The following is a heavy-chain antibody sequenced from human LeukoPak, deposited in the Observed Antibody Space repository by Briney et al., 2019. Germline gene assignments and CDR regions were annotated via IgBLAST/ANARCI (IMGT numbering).Heavy chain of an antibody. CDR2: ISSSSSTK. CDR3: ARDLRPLYSSSSSKERDEYFQH. J-gene: IGHJ1*01. D-gene: IGHD6-6*01. V-gene: IGHV3-48*04. Sequence: GGSLRLSCAASGFTFSSYSMNWVRQAPGKGREGVSYISSSSSTKYYADSVKGRFTISRDNAKNSLYLQMNSLRTEDTAVYYCARDLRPLYSSSSSKERDEYFQHWGQGTLVTVSS. CDR1: GFTFSSYS.